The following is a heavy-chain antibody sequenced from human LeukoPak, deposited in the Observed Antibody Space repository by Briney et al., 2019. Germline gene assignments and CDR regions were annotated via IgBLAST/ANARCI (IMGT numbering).Heavy chain of an antibody. CDR1: GFTFRSYW. CDR3: ARSPLHYDILTGYYRRETYFDS. J-gene: IGHJ4*02. Sequence: GGALRLSCSASGFTFRSYWMSSVRQAPGKGLGWVANIKQDVREKFYVASVKGRFTISRDNAKNSLYLEMNSLRADDTAVYYCARSPLHYDILTGYYRRETYFDSWGQGTLVTVSS. V-gene: IGHV3-7*01. D-gene: IGHD3-9*01. CDR2: IKQDVREK.